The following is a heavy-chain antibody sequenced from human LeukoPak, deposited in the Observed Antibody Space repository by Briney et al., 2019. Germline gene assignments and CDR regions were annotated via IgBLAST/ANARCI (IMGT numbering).Heavy chain of an antibody. J-gene: IGHJ3*02. CDR3: ARDEGGNAFDI. D-gene: IGHD1-26*01. Sequence: ASVKVSFKASGYAFTGYYMHWVRQAPGQGLEWMGWINPNSGGTNYAQKFQGRVTMTRDTSISTAYMELSRLRSDDTAVYYCARDEGGNAFDIWGQGTMVTVSS. V-gene: IGHV1-2*02. CDR2: INPNSGGT. CDR1: GYAFTGYY.